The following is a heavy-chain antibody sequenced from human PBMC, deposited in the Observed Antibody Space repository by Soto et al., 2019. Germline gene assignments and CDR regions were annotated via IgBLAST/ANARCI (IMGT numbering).Heavy chain of an antibody. CDR3: ARANRIGRDYYYGMDV. Sequence: QVQLVQSGAEVKKPGSSVKVSCKASGGTFSSYAISWVRQAPGQGLEWMGGIIPIFGTANYAQKFQGRVKITADKSTSTAYMELSSLRSEDTAVYYCARANRIGRDYYYGMDVWGQGPTVTVSS. J-gene: IGHJ6*02. D-gene: IGHD2-15*01. CDR2: IIPIFGTA. CDR1: GGTFSSYA. V-gene: IGHV1-69*06.